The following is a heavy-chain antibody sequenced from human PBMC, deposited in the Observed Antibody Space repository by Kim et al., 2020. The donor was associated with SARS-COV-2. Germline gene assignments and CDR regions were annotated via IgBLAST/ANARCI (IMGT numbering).Heavy chain of an antibody. D-gene: IGHD3-10*01. CDR2: MHYSGRA. CDR3: ARFQHGSGSYLDPFDI. CDR1: GGSLSPYY. Sequence: SGTLSLTCTVSGGSLSPYYWSWIRQPPGKGLVWIGYMHYSGRANYSPSLKSRVAISVDTSKNHFSLNLTSVTAADTAKYFCARFQHGSGSYLDPFDIWGQGTLVTDSS. V-gene: IGHV4-59*01. J-gene: IGHJ3*02.